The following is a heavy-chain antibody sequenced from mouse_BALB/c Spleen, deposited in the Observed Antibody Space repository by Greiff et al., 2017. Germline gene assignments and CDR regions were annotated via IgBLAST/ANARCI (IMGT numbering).Heavy chain of an antibody. CDR1: GFSLTSYD. J-gene: IGHJ3*01. V-gene: IGHV2-9-2*01. Sequence: QVHVKQSGPGLVAPSQSLSITCTVSGFSLTSYDISWIRQPPGKGLEWLGVIWTGGGTNYNSAFMSRLSISKDNSKSQVFLKMNSLQTDDTAIYYCVRDGNAYYGTFAYWGQGTLVTVSA. CDR2: IWTGGGT. D-gene: IGHD2-10*01. CDR3: VRDGNAYYGTFAY.